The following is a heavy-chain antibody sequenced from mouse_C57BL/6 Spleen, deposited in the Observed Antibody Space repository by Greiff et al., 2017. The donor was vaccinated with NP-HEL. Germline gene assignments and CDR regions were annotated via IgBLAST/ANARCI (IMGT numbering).Heavy chain of an antibody. Sequence: EVKVVESGGGLVKPGGSLKLSCAASGFTFSDYGMHWVRQAPEKGLEWVAYISSGSSTIYYADTVKGRFTISRDNAKNTLFLQMTSLRSEDTAMYYCAKPLRVWFAYWGQGTLVTVSA. V-gene: IGHV5-17*01. CDR1: GFTFSDYG. CDR2: ISSGSSTI. CDR3: AKPLRVWFAY. J-gene: IGHJ3*01.